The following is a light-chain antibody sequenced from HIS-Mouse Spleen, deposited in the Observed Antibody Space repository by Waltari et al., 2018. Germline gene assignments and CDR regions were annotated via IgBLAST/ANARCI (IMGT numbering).Light chain of an antibody. CDR3: QSADSSGTYVV. CDR1: ALPTQY. J-gene: IGLJ2*01. Sequence: SYELTQPPSVSVSPAQTARITCSGDALPTQYAYWYQQKPGQAPVLAIYKDSERPSGIPERFSGSSSGTTVTLTISGVQAEDEADYYCQSADSSGTYVVFGGGTKLTVL. CDR2: KDS. V-gene: IGLV3-25*03.